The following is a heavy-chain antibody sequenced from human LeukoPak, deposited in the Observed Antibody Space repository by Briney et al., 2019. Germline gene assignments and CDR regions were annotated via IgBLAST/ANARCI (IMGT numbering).Heavy chain of an antibody. CDR1: GFTFSSYE. Sequence: GGSLRLSCAASGFTFSSYEMHWVRQAPGKGLEWVANIKADGTEKYYVDSVRGRFTISRDNAKNSLDLQMNSLRAEDTAVYYCPFSLNYWGQGTLVTVSS. J-gene: IGHJ4*02. V-gene: IGHV3-7*01. CDR3: PFSLNY. CDR2: IKADGTEK.